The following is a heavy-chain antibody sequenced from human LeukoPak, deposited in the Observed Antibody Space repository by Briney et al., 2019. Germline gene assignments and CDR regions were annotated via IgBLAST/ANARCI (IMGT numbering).Heavy chain of an antibody. CDR1: GGSIYSDF. J-gene: IGHJ2*01. CDR2: IYYSGST. Sequence: PSETLSLTCTVSGGSIYSDFWTWIRQPPGKGLEWIGYIYYSGSTSYNPSLKSRVTMSVDTSKNQFSLKLSSVTAADTAVYYCARDRDSSGLRDFDLWGRGTLVTVSA. CDR3: ARDRDSSGLRDFDL. V-gene: IGHV4-59*01. D-gene: IGHD3-22*01.